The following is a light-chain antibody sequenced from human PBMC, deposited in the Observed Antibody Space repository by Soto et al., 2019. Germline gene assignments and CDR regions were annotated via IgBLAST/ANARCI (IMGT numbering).Light chain of an antibody. Sequence: EVVLTQSPVTLALSPGERATLSCRASQNVDIYVAWYQQRPGQAPRLLIYDASNRATGIPARFSGSGSGTDFTLTISSIEPEDFAVYYCQQRRDWTPLTFGGGTKVEIK. CDR2: DAS. V-gene: IGKV3-11*01. CDR3: QQRRDWTPLT. J-gene: IGKJ4*01. CDR1: QNVDIY.